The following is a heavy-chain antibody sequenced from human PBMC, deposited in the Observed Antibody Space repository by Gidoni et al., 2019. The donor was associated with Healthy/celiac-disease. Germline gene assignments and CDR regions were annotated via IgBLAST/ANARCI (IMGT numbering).Heavy chain of an antibody. D-gene: IGHD6-13*01. CDR2: IYHSGST. J-gene: IGHJ4*02. CDR1: GYSISRGYY. CDR3: ARGPDSSSWPYYFDY. V-gene: IGHV4-38-2*01. Sequence: QVQLQESGPGLVKPSETLSLTCAVSGYSISRGYYWGWIRQPPGKGLEWIGSIYHSGSTYYNPSLKSRVTISVDTSKNQFSLKLSSVTAADTAVYYCARGPDSSSWPYYFDYWGQGTLVTVSS.